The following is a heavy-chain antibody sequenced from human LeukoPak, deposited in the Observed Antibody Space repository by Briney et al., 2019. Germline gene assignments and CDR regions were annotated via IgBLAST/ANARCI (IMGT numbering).Heavy chain of an antibody. CDR3: AKARGISAPTGYYYYMDV. V-gene: IGHV3-30*02. D-gene: IGHD6-6*01. CDR1: GFTFSSYG. Sequence: GGSLRLSCAVSGFTFSSYGMHWVRQAPGKGLEWVAFIRYDGNNKYYADSVKGRFTISRDNSKNTLYLQMNSLRAEDTALYYCAKARGISAPTGYYYYMDVWAEGTTVTVSS. CDR2: IRYDGNNK. J-gene: IGHJ6*03.